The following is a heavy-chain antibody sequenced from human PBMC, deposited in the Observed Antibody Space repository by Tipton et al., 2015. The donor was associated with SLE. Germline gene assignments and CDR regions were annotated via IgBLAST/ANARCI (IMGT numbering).Heavy chain of an antibody. CDR3: ARGPLSWFAKLSYTAFDV. J-gene: IGHJ3*01. CDR1: GGSISRGGHY. CDR2: IYHSGNT. Sequence: TLSLTCNVSGGSISRGGHYWSWIRQHPGKGLEWIGYIYHSGNTYYNPSLRGRLSILVDTSKQQITLKLSAVTTADTAVYYCARGPLSWFAKLSYTAFDVWGPGTMVTVSS. V-gene: IGHV4-31*03. D-gene: IGHD2/OR15-2a*01.